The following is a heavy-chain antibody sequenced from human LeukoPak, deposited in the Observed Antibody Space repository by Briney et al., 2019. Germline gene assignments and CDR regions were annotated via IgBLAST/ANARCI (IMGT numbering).Heavy chain of an antibody. CDR2: IIPNFGRS. J-gene: IGHJ1*01. CDR1: GGTFNNFA. D-gene: IGHD5-18*01. V-gene: IGHV1-69*05. Sequence: ASVKVSCKAYGGTFNNFAISWVRQAPGQGLEWMGGIIPNFGRSDYAQNFQGRVTITTDESTGTAYMDLSSLRSEDTAIYYCARGEGYSYGYFNVWGQGTLVTVSS. CDR3: ARGEGYSYGYFNV.